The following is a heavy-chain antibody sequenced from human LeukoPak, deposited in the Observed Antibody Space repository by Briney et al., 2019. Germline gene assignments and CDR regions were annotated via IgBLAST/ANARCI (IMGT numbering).Heavy chain of an antibody. Sequence: PSETLSLTCAVYGGSFSGYYWSWIRQPPGKGLEWMGEINHSGSTNYNPSLKSRVTISVDTSKNQFSLKLSYVTAADTAVYYCARGGSRGRGVRSKEIDYWGQGTLVTVSS. J-gene: IGHJ4*02. D-gene: IGHD3-10*01. CDR1: GGSFSGYY. CDR3: ARGGSRGRGVRSKEIDY. V-gene: IGHV4-34*01. CDR2: INHSGST.